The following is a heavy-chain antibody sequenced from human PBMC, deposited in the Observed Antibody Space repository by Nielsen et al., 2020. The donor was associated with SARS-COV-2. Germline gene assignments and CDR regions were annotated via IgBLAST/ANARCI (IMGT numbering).Heavy chain of an antibody. CDR1: GFTFTDYY. D-gene: IGHD3-9*01. Sequence: GESLKISCAASGFTFTDYYMSWIRQAPGKGLQWVAYISPSSTYTNYADSVKGRFTISRDNAKNSLYLQMNSLRAEDTALYHCARVSAYDILTGYYNYFDYWGQGTLVTVSS. J-gene: IGHJ4*02. CDR2: ISPSSTYT. V-gene: IGHV3-11*05. CDR3: ARVSAYDILTGYYNYFDY.